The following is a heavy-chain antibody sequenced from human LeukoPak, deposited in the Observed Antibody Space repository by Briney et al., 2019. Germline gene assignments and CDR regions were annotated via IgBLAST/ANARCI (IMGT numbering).Heavy chain of an antibody. D-gene: IGHD6-19*01. CDR3: AGYGSGWFFDY. CDR2: ISGDGSAR. J-gene: IGHJ4*02. CDR1: GFTFTNYW. Sequence: GGSLRLSCAASGFTFTNYWMSWVRQAPGLGLEWVSRISGDGSARGYADSVKGRFTISRDNARSTLYLQMNSLRVDDTAMYYCAGYGSGWFFDYWGQGNLVTVSS. V-gene: IGHV3-74*01.